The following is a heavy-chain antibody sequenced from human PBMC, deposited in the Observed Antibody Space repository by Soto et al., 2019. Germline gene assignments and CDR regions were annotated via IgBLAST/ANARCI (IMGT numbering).Heavy chain of an antibody. CDR3: AKANAYGSGRDFDY. CDR2: ISGSGGST. Sequence: ESGGGLVQPGGSLRLSCAASGFTYSSYAMSWVRQAPGKGLEWVSGISGSGGSTYYADSVKGRFTISRDNSKNTLYLQMNSLRAEDTAVYYCAKANAYGSGRDFDYWGQGTLVTVSS. D-gene: IGHD3-10*01. V-gene: IGHV3-23*01. J-gene: IGHJ4*02. CDR1: GFTYSSYA.